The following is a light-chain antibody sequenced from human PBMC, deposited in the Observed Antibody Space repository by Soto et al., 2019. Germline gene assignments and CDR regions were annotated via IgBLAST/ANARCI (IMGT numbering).Light chain of an antibody. CDR3: QQYNDNWT. CDR1: QSISSW. J-gene: IGKJ1*01. CDR2: KAS. V-gene: IGKV1-5*03. Sequence: DIQMTQSPSTLSASVGDRVTITCRASQSISSWLAWYQQQPGQAPTLLIYKASTLQSGVPSRFSGSGSGTEFALAISIQQPDDSATYSCQQYNDNWTFGQGTKVEIK.